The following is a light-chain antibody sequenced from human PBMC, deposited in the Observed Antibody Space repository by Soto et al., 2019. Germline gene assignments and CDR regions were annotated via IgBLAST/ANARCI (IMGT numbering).Light chain of an antibody. CDR2: GAS. CDR1: QSVSSNY. J-gene: IGKJ1*01. CDR3: QQYGSSPWT. V-gene: IGKV3-20*01. Sequence: ELVLTQSPGTLSLSPGERATLSCRASQSVSSNYLVWYQQKPGQAPRLLIYGASSRATGVPDRFSGSESGTDSTLTISRLEPEDFAVYYCQQYGSSPWTFGQGTKVEI.